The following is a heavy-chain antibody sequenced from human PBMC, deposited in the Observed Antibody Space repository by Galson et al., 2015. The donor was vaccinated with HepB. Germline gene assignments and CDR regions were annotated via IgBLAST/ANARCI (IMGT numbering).Heavy chain of an antibody. CDR2: ISSSGSTI. V-gene: IGHV3-11*01. J-gene: IGHJ4*02. CDR3: AKVRRAAISPVDY. Sequence: SLRLSCAASGFTFSDYYMSWIRQAPGKGLEWVSYISSSGSTIYYADSVKGRFTISRDNAKNSLYLQMNSLRAEDTAVYYCAKVRRAAISPVDYWGQGALVTVSS. CDR1: GFTFSDYY. D-gene: IGHD2-2*01.